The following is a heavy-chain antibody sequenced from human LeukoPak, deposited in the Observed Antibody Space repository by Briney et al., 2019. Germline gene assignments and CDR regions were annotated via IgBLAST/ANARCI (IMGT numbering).Heavy chain of an antibody. D-gene: IGHD5-24*01. Sequence: GGSLRLSCAVSGFSVSSFGMSWVRQAPGKGLEWISAISLNGETTWYADSVKGRFTISRDNSQNTLYLQMNSLRAEDTAIYYCAKTGTDDGYSIYFDHWGQGTLVTVSS. CDR3: AKTGTDDGYSIYFDH. J-gene: IGHJ4*02. CDR1: GFSVSSFG. CDR2: ISLNGETT. V-gene: IGHV3-23*01.